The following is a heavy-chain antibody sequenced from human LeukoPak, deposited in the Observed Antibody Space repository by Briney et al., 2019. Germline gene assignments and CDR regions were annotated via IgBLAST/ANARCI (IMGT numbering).Heavy chain of an antibody. CDR2: INHSGST. J-gene: IGHJ4*02. D-gene: IGHD3-10*01. Sequence: SETLSLTCAVYGGSFSGYYWSWIRQPPEKGLEWIGEINHSGSTNYNPSLKSRVTISVDTSKNQFSLKLSSVTAADTAVYYCARGTTRAGSDYWGQGTLVTVSS. CDR1: GGSFSGYY. CDR3: ARGTTRAGSDY. V-gene: IGHV4-34*01.